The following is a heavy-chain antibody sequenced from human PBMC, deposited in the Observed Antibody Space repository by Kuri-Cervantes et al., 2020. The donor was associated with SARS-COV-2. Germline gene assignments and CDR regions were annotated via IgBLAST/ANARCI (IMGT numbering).Heavy chain of an antibody. V-gene: IGHV3-21*01. D-gene: IGHD4-17*01. CDR3: ARVMYGDYPGHHDTFDV. Sequence: GGSLRLSCAASGFTFNNYAMSWVRQAPGKGLEWVSSLSSSSSYIYYADSVRGRFTISRDNARNSLHLQMNSLRVDDTAVYYCARVMYGDYPGHHDTFDVWGQGTMVTVSS. CDR1: GFTFNNYA. CDR2: LSSSSSYI. J-gene: IGHJ3*01.